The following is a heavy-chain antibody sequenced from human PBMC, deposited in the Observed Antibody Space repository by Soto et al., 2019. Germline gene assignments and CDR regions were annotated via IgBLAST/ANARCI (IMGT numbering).Heavy chain of an antibody. V-gene: IGHV1-46*01. J-gene: IGHJ4*02. D-gene: IGHD3-16*01. CDR1: GYTFY. Sequence: QVQLVQSGAEVKKPGASVRISCKSSGYTFYRHWLRQAPGHRLEGMGMFNPGRGITDHSQKCKGRVTISGDTSTNTVSMDLRSLTADDTDVYSCARWGDVDSTSYFYFEFWGQGTPVTVSS. CDR2: FNPGRGIT. CDR3: ARWGDVDSTSYFYFEF.